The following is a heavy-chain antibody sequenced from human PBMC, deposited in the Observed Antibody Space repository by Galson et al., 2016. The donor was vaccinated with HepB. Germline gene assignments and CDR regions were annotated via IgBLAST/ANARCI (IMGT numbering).Heavy chain of an antibody. CDR2: ISYDGGNK. D-gene: IGHD4-17*01. J-gene: IGHJ2*01. CDR1: GFTFSSYG. V-gene: IGHV3-30*03. Sequence: SLRLSCAASGFTFSSYGMHWVRQAPGKGLEWVAVISYDGGNKYYADSVKGRFTFSRDNSKNTMYVQMTSLRAEDTAVYYCASGTTVTTSNSFWYFDLWGRGTLVTVSS. CDR3: ASGTTVTTSNSFWYFDL.